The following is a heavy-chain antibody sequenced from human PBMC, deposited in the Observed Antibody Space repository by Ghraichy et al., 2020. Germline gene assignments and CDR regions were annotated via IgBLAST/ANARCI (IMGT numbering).Heavy chain of an antibody. CDR2: VYYTGST. CDR1: GASISTSDYY. CDR3: VGLFRAGAVIHY. Sequence: SLTCTVSGASISTSDYYWGWIRQPPGKGLEWLGSVYYTGSTYYNPSLKSRVTTSIDTSRNQFSLNLNFVTAADAAVYFCVGLFRAGAVIHYWGQGTLVTVSS. V-gene: IGHV4-39*01. J-gene: IGHJ4*02. D-gene: IGHD3-10*01.